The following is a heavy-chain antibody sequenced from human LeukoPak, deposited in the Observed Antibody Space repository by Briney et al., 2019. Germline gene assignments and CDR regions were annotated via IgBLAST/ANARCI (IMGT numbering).Heavy chain of an antibody. Sequence: SETLSLTCTVSGGSISSGGYYWSWIRQHPGKGLEWIGYIYYSGSTNYNPSLKSRVTISVDTSKNQFSLKLSSVTAADTAVYYCARGADSSGYYSIFYFDYWGQGTLATVSS. V-gene: IGHV4-61*08. CDR1: GGSISSGGYY. CDR2: IYYSGST. D-gene: IGHD3-22*01. J-gene: IGHJ4*02. CDR3: ARGADSSGYYSIFYFDY.